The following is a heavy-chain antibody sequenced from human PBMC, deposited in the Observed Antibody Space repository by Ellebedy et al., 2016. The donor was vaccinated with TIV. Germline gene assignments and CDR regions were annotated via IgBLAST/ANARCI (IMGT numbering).Heavy chain of an antibody. V-gene: IGHV3-53*01. CDR2: FYSDDKT. J-gene: IGHJ4*02. CDR3: VRSGHSDGYFDY. Sequence: GESLKISCAASGFTVSTNYMSWVRQAPGKGLEWVSVFYSDDKTYYADSVKGRFTFSRDNSRNTVSLQMRGLRAEDTAIYYCVRSGHSDGYFDYWGQGTLVTVSS. D-gene: IGHD3-10*01. CDR1: GFTVSTNY.